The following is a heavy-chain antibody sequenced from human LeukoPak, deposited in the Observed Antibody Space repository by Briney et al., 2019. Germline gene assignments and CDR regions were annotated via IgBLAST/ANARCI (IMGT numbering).Heavy chain of an antibody. J-gene: IGHJ4*02. CDR3: AREDCSGGDCTSFDY. V-gene: IGHV4-34*01. D-gene: IGHD2-15*01. CDR2: INPGGST. CDR1: GGTFSGYY. Sequence: SETLSLTCAVYGGTFSGYYWGWIRQSPGKGLEWIGEINPGGSTNYNPSLESRVIISVDTSKNQFSLKMDSVRAADTAVYYCAREDCSGGDCTSFDYWGQGTLVTVSS.